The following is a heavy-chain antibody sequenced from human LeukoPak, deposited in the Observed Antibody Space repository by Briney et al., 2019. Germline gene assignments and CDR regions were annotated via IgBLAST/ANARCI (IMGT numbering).Heavy chain of an antibody. CDR2: INHSGST. J-gene: IGHJ4*02. V-gene: IGHV4-34*01. CDR1: GGSFSGYY. Sequence: SETLSLTCAVYGGSFSGYYWSWIRQPPGKGLEWIGEINHSGSTNYNPSLKSRVTISVDTSKNQFSLKLSSVTAADTAVYYCARAYGDYVGFDYWGQGTLVTVSS. D-gene: IGHD4-17*01. CDR3: ARAYGDYVGFDY.